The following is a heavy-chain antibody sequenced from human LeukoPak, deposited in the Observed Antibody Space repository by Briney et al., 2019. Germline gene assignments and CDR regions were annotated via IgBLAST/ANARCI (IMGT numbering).Heavy chain of an antibody. V-gene: IGHV4-59*11. Sequence: PSETLSLTCAVSDGSFSSHYWTWIRQPPGKGLEWIGYISYIGSTNYNPSLKSRVTISIDTSKNQFSLKLSSVTAADTAVYYCARDLVTVTKGLDIWGQGTMVSVSS. CDR3: ARDLVTVTKGLDI. J-gene: IGHJ3*02. CDR2: ISYIGST. D-gene: IGHD4-17*01. CDR1: DGSFSSHY.